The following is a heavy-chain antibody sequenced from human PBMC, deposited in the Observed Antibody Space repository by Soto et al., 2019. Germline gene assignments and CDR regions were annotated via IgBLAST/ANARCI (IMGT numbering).Heavy chain of an antibody. J-gene: IGHJ6*02. CDR1: GGPFSSYA. CDR3: ARDTYYDFWSGYYNRIYYYYGMDV. D-gene: IGHD3-3*01. Sequence: GASVKVSCKASGGPFSSYAISWVRQAPGQGLEWLGGIIPIFGTANYAQKFQGRVTITADKSTSTAYMELSSLRSEDTAVYYCARDTYYDFWSGYYNRIYYYYGMDVWGQGTTVTGS. CDR2: IIPIFGTA. V-gene: IGHV1-69*06.